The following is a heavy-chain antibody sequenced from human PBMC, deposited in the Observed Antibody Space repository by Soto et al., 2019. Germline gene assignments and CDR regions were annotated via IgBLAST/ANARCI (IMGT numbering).Heavy chain of an antibody. Sequence: SETLSLTCTVSGGSISSSSYYWGWIRQPPGKGLEWIGEINHSGSTNYNPSLKSRVTISVDTSKNQFSLKLSSVTAADTAVYYCARGRAAGSYYYYSGIDVWGQGTTVTVSS. CDR3: ARGRAAGSYYYYSGIDV. D-gene: IGHD6-13*01. CDR1: GGSISSSSYY. J-gene: IGHJ6*02. V-gene: IGHV4-39*07. CDR2: INHSGST.